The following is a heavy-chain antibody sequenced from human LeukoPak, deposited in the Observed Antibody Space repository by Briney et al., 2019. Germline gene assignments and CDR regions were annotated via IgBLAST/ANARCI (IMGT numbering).Heavy chain of an antibody. CDR1: GFTFSSQG. V-gene: IGHV3-23*01. J-gene: IGHJ5*02. CDR2: ISGSGDGT. D-gene: IGHD3-10*01. Sequence: GGSLRLSCAASGFTFSSQGMTWVRQAPGKGLEWVSAISGSGDGTFYADSVKGRFTISRDNYRNTLYLQMHSLRAEDTAVYYCASHYGSGSNNWLGPWGQGTLVTVSS. CDR3: ASHYGSGSNNWLGP.